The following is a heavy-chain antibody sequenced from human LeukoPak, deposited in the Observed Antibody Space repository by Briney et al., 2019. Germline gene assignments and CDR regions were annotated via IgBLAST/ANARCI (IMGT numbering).Heavy chain of an antibody. CDR1: GGTFSSYA. CDR2: IIPIFGTA. D-gene: IGHD2-21*02. V-gene: IGHV1-69*05. J-gene: IGHJ3*02. Sequence: ASVKVSCKASGGTFSSYAISWVRQAPGQGLEWMGGIIPIFGTANYAQKFQGRVTITTDESTSTAYMELSSLRSEDTAVYYCARGKYCGGDCYSKDIWGQGTMVTVSS. CDR3: ARGKYCGGDCYSKDI.